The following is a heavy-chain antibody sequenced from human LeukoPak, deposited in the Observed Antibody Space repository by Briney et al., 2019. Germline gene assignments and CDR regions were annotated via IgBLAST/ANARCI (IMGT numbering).Heavy chain of an antibody. CDR2: ISGDVDST. J-gene: IGHJ4*02. V-gene: IGHV3-43*02. CDR1: GFTFDDYA. D-gene: IGHD3-22*01. Sequence: GGSLRLSCAASGFTFDDYAMHWVCLAPGKGLEWVSLISGDVDSTYYADSVKGRFTISRDKSKNSLYLQMNSLRTEDTGLYYCTKDIRSYYESSGYYSYFDSWGQGTLVTVSS. CDR3: TKDIRSYYESSGYYSYFDS.